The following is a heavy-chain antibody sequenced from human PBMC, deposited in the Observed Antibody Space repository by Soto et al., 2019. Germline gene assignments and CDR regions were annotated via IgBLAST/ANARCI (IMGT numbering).Heavy chain of an antibody. CDR2: ISGSGGST. Sequence: PWWSLRLSCAASVFTVSSYAMSWVRQAPGKGLEWVSAISGSGGSTYYADAVKGRFTISRDNSKNTLYLQMNSLRAEDTAVYYCAKDLNYDFSTSNWFDPWGQGTLVTVSS. CDR1: VFTVSSYA. D-gene: IGHD3-3*01. V-gene: IGHV3-23*01. CDR3: AKDLNYDFSTSNWFDP. J-gene: IGHJ5*02.